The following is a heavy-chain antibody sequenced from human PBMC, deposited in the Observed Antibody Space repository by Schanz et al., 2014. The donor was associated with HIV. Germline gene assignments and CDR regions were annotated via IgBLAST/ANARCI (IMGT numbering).Heavy chain of an antibody. CDR3: ARDQNVISMVRGVMGGVDY. D-gene: IGHD3-10*01. J-gene: IGHJ4*02. V-gene: IGHV1-2*02. CDR2: INPNSGAT. Sequence: QVQLVQSGAEVKEPGASVKVSCKPYGHIFTGYLMHWVRQAPGQGLEWMGWINPNSGATDSAQKFQGRVTMTRDTSISAAYMEMRRLRSDDTAVYYCARDQNVISMVRGVMGGVDYWGQGTLVTVSS. CDR1: GHIFTGYL.